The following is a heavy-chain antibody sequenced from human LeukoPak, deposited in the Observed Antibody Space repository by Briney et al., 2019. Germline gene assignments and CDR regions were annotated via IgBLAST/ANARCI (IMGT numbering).Heavy chain of an antibody. CDR3: ARSGGSYWY. V-gene: IGHV3-23*01. CDR2: ISGSGGST. D-gene: IGHD1-26*01. Sequence: GGSLRLSCAASGFTLSSYAMSWVRQAPGKGLEWVSGISGSGGSTYYADSVKGRFTISRDNSKNTLYLQMNSLRAEDTAVYYCARSGGSYWYWGQGTLVTVSS. CDR1: GFTLSSYA. J-gene: IGHJ4*02.